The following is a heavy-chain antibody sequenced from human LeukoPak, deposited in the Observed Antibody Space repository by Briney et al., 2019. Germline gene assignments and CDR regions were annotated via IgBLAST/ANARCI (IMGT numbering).Heavy chain of an antibody. D-gene: IGHD5-18*01. CDR2: IRSKPNSYAT. CDR3: TTVDTIMV. V-gene: IGHV3-73*01. Sequence: PGGSLRLSCAASGFTFSASTMHWVRQASGKGLEWVGRIRSKPNSYATAYAASVKGRFTISRDDSKNTAYLRMNSLETEDTAVYYCTTVDTIMVWGQGTLVTVSS. J-gene: IGHJ4*02. CDR1: GFTFSAST.